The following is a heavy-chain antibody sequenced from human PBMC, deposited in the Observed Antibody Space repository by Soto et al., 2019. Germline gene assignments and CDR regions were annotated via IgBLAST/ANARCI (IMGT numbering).Heavy chain of an antibody. J-gene: IGHJ6*03. Sequence: SETLSLTCTVSGGSISSYYWSWIRQPPGKGLEWIGYIYYSGSTNYNPSLKSRVTISVDTSKNQFSLKLSSVTAADTAVYYCARRQYYFWSGYYYYYMDVWGTGTTVTVS. CDR1: GGSISSYY. CDR3: ARRQYYFWSGYYYYYMDV. V-gene: IGHV4-59*08. CDR2: IYYSGST. D-gene: IGHD3-3*01.